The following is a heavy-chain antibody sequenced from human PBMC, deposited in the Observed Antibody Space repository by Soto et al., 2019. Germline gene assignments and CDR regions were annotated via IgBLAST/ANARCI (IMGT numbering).Heavy chain of an antibody. Sequence: ASVKVSCKASGYTFTSYGISWVRQAPGQRLEWMGWINAGNGNTKYSQKFQGRVTITTDTSASTAYMELSSLRSEDTAVYYCARDPGYSYGYNWGQGTLVTVSS. CDR2: INAGNGNT. V-gene: IGHV1-3*01. D-gene: IGHD5-18*01. CDR3: ARDPGYSYGYN. CDR1: GYTFTSYG. J-gene: IGHJ4*02.